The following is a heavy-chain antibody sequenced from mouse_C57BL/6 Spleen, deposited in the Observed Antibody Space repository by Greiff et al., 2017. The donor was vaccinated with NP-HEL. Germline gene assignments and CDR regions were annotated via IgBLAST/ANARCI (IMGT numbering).Heavy chain of an antibody. CDR1: GYTFTSYW. CDR3: ARSPYYAMDY. J-gene: IGHJ4*01. V-gene: IGHV1-69*01. CDR2: IYPSDSYT. Sequence: VQLQQPGAELVMPGASVKLSCKASGYTFTSYWMHWVKQRPGQGLEWIGEIYPSDSYTNYNQKFKGKSTLTVDKSSSTAYMQLSSLTSEDSAVYYCARSPYYAMDYWGQGTSVTVSS.